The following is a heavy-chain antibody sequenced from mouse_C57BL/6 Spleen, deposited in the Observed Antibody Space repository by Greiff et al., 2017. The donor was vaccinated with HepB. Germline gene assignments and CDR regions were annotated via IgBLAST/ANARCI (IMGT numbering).Heavy chain of an antibody. V-gene: IGHV1-82*01. CDR3: ARPKRGDYDVDAMDD. CDR2: IYPGDGDT. D-gene: IGHD2-4*01. CDR1: GYAFSSSW. J-gene: IGHJ4*01. Sequence: QVQLKESGPELVKPGASVKISCKASGYAFSSSWMNWVKQRPGKGLEWIGRIYPGDGDTNYNGKFKGKATLTADKSSSTAYMQLSSLTSEDSAVYVCARPKRGDYDVDAMDDWGQRTSVTVSS.